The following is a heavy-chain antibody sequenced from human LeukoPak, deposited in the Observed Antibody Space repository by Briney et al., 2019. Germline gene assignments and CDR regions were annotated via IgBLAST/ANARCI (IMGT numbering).Heavy chain of an antibody. J-gene: IGHJ4*02. Sequence: ASAKVSCKASGYTFTGYYMHWVRQAPGQGLEWMGWINPNSGGTNYAQKFRGRVTMTRDTSISTAYMELSRLRSDDTAVYYCARPPQASSGWSDPFDYWGQGTLVTVSS. CDR1: GYTFTGYY. D-gene: IGHD6-19*01. V-gene: IGHV1-2*02. CDR2: INPNSGGT. CDR3: ARPPQASSGWSDPFDY.